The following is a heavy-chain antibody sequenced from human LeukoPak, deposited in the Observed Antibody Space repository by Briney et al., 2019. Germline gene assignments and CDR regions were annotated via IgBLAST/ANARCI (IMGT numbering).Heavy chain of an antibody. Sequence: ASVKVSCKASGYSFTSHYMHWVRQAPGQGFEWLGLINPSGSSTLYAQKFQGRVTMTRDMSTTTDYMELSSLRSEDTAVYYRARDNSVGDVAWWFDPWGQGTLVTVSS. CDR3: ARDNSVGDVAWWFDP. CDR2: INPSGSST. CDR1: GYSFTSHY. V-gene: IGHV1-46*01. D-gene: IGHD1-26*01. J-gene: IGHJ5*02.